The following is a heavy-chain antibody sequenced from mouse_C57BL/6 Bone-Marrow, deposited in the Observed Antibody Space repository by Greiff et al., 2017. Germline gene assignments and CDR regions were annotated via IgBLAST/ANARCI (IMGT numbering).Heavy chain of an antibody. Sequence: VQLQQSGAELVRPGASVQLSCTASGFNIKDDYMHWVKQRPEQGLEWIGWIDPENGDTEYASKFQGKATITADTSSNTAYLQLSSLTSEDTAVYYCTLITTVVTKGFDYWGQGTTLTVSS. V-gene: IGHV14-4*01. D-gene: IGHD1-1*01. CDR2: IDPENGDT. J-gene: IGHJ2*01. CDR1: GFNIKDDY. CDR3: TLITTVVTKGFDY.